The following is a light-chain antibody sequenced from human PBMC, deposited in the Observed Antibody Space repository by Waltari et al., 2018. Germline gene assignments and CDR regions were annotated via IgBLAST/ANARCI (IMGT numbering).Light chain of an antibody. CDR1: QGINKE. CDR3: QQDDTTPWT. V-gene: IGKV1-27*01. Sequence: DIQMTQSPSPLSASGGDSVTVTCRASQGINKELSWYQQKPGKAPTLLIFAASSLQTGVSSRFSGSGSGTDFTLTISSLQPEDVATYYCQQDDTTPWTFGQGTKVEIK. CDR2: AAS. J-gene: IGKJ1*01.